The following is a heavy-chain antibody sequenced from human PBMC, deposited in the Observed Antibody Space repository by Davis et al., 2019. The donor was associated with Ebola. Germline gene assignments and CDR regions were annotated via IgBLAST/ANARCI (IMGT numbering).Heavy chain of an antibody. CDR2: ISGYNGDT. V-gene: IGHV1-18*01. D-gene: IGHD4-17*01. Sequence: ASVKVSCKASASPFSIYGLSWVRQAPGQGLEWMAWISGYNGDTKYAQRLQGRVTLTTDTSTRTAYMELRSLRSDDTAVYYCARDDRLGLDYWGQGTLVTVSS. CDR1: ASPFSIYG. CDR3: ARDDRLGLDY. J-gene: IGHJ4*02.